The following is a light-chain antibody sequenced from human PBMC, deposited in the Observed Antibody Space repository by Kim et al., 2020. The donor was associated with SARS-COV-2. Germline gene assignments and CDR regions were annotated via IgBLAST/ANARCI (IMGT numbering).Light chain of an antibody. CDR2: GAS. J-gene: IGKJ5*01. Sequence: EIVMTQSPATLSLSPGERATLSCRASQSISSSLAWYQQKPGQAPRVLIYGASARATGIPARFSGSGSGTEFNLTISNVQSEDFAVYYCQQYAYWRAFGQGTRLEIK. V-gene: IGKV3-15*01. CDR3: QQYAYWRA. CDR1: QSISSS.